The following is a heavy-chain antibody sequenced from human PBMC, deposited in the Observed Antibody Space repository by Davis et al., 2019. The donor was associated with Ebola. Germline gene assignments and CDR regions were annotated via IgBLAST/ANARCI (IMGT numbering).Heavy chain of an antibody. CDR2: IYSGGDS. CDR1: GFTFDDFG. Sequence: PGGSLRLSCAASGFTFDDFGMSWVRQVPGKGLEWLAVIYSGGDSYYADSVQGRFTISRDTSQNTLYLQMSSLRVDDTAVYYCARDLGLEWSHWGQGTLVTVSS. J-gene: IGHJ4*02. V-gene: IGHV3-53*01. CDR3: ARDLGLEWSH. D-gene: IGHD1-1*01.